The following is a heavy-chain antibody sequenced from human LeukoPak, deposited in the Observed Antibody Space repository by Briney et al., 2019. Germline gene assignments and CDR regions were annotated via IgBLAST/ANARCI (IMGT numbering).Heavy chain of an antibody. CDR1: GYTFSSYG. J-gene: IGHJ4*02. CDR3: ARVMATRGGFDY. Sequence: GASVKVSCKASGYTFSSYGINWVRQAPGQGLEWMGWINANNGNTNYAQKFQGRVTMTTDTSTSTVYMELRSLRSDDTAVYYCARVMATRGGFDYWGQGTLVTVSS. V-gene: IGHV1-18*01. D-gene: IGHD5-24*01. CDR2: INANNGNT.